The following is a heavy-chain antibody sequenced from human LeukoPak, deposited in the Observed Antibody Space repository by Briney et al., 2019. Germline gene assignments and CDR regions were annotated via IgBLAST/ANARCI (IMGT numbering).Heavy chain of an antibody. D-gene: IGHD1-14*01. J-gene: IGHJ5*02. V-gene: IGHV3-23*01. CDR3: ARDIVTGSDFFDP. Sequence: GGSVRLSCTASGFTFSSYAMRWLRQSPGKGREGLSAMSGSVRSTYYAHAVKGRFTISRDNANNSLYLQMNSLRAVDTAVYDCARDIVTGSDFFDPWGQGTPVTVPS. CDR1: GFTFSSYA. CDR2: MSGSVRST.